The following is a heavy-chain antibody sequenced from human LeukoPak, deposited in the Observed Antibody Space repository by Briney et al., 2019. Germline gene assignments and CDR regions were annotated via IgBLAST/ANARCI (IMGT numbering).Heavy chain of an antibody. V-gene: IGHV3-23*01. D-gene: IGHD6-6*01. Sequence: GGSLRLSCAASGFTFSSYAMSWVRQAPGKGLEWVSAIGGSGGSTYYADSVKGRFTISRDNSKNTLYLQMNSLRAEDTAVYYCAKDIRYSSSSASYDYWGQGTLVTVSS. CDR3: AKDIRYSSSSASYDY. CDR2: IGGSGGST. J-gene: IGHJ4*02. CDR1: GFTFSSYA.